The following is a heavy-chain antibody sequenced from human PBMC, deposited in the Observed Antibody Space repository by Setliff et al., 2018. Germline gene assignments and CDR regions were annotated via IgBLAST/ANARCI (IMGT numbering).Heavy chain of an antibody. J-gene: IGHJ4*02. CDR2: ISSSGTTI. D-gene: IGHD2-2*01. Sequence: PGGSLRLSCVASGFTFSNYAMAWVRQAPGKGLEWISCISSSGTTIYYADSVRGRFTISRDNAKNSLFLQMKSLRAEDTAVYYCARAGSVPAARDFDYWGQGTLVTVSS. CDR3: ARAGSVPAARDFDY. V-gene: IGHV3-48*01. CDR1: GFTFSNYA.